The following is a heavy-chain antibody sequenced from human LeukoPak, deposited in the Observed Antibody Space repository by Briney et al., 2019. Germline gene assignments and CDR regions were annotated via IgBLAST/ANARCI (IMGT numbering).Heavy chain of an antibody. CDR3: ARDNEAVAGTGFPFGIDY. CDR2: IWYDGSNK. Sequence: GGSLRLSCAASGFTFSSYDMHWVRQAPGKGLEWVAVIWYDGSNKYYADSVKGRFTISRDNSKNTLYLQMNSLRAEDTAVYYCARDNEAVAGTGFPFGIDYWGQGTLVTVSS. CDR1: GFTFSSYD. V-gene: IGHV3-33*01. J-gene: IGHJ4*02. D-gene: IGHD6-19*01.